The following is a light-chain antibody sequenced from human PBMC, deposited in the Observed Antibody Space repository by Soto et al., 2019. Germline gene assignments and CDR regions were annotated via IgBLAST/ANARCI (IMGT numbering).Light chain of an antibody. J-gene: IGKJ2*01. Sequence: EIVLTQSPGTLSLSPGERATLSCRASQSVSSSYLAWYQQKPGQAPRLLIYGASSRATGIPDRFSSSGSGTDFTLTISILEPEDFAVYYCQQYGSSPNTFGQGTKLEIK. CDR3: QQYGSSPNT. CDR1: QSVSSSY. V-gene: IGKV3-20*01. CDR2: GAS.